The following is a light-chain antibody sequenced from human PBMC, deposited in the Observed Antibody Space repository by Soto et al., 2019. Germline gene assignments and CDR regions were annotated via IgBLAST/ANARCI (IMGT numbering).Light chain of an antibody. J-gene: IGKJ1*01. CDR2: DTS. V-gene: IGKV3-15*01. Sequence: EIVMTQSPATLSVSPGERATLSCRASQSVSSNLAWYQQKPGQAPRLLIYDTSTRATGISARFSGSGSGTVFTLTISGLQSEDFAVYYCQQYNNWPPSWTFGKGTKVDIK. CDR3: QQYNNWPPSWT. CDR1: QSVSSN.